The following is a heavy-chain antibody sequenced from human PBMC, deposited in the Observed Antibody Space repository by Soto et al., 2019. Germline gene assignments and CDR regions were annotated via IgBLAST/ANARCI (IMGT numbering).Heavy chain of an antibody. CDR2: INHSGST. CDR1: GGSFSGYY. Sequence: QVQLQQWGAGLLKPSETLSLTCAVYGGSFSGYYWNWIRQPPGKGLEWLGEINHSGSTNYNPSLKSRVTLSVDTSKYQFSLKLSSVTAADTAVYYCARGWGRIFDYWGQGTLVTVSS. D-gene: IGHD7-27*01. J-gene: IGHJ4*02. CDR3: ARGWGRIFDY. V-gene: IGHV4-34*01.